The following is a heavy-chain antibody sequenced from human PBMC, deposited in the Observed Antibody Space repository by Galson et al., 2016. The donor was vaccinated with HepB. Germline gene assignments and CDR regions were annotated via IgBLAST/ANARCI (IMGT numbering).Heavy chain of an antibody. CDR2: IINLYGTA. D-gene: IGHD5-24*01. J-gene: IGHJ6*02. CDR3: ARVRDGYNTHFYYGMDF. V-gene: IGHV1-69*13. Sequence: SVKVSCKASGGTFSSYAISWVRQAPGQGLEWMGVIINLYGTANYALKFQGRVTITADESTSTAHMEVSSLRYEDTAVYYCARVRDGYNTHFYYGMDFWGQGTPVTVS. CDR1: GGTFSSYA.